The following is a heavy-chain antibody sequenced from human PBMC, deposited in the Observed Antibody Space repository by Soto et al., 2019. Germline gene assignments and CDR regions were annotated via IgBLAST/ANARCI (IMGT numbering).Heavy chain of an antibody. V-gene: IGHV1-69*08. D-gene: IGHD6-13*01. CDR2: IIPILGIA. Sequence: QVQLVQSGAEVKKPGSSVKVSCKASGGTFSSYTISWVRQAPGQGLEWMGRIIPILGIANYAQKFQGRVTITXXKXTXXAYMELSSLRSEDTAVYYCARDAPSSSWFGDWFDSWGQGTLVTVSS. CDR1: GGTFSSYT. J-gene: IGHJ5*01. CDR3: ARDAPSSSWFGDWFDS.